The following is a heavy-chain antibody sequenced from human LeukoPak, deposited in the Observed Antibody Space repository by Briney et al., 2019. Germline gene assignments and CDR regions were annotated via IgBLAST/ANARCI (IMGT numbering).Heavy chain of an antibody. CDR2: VSGGGGST. V-gene: IGHV3-23*01. J-gene: IGHJ4*02. CDR3: AKGSISGVVLVPATCAPNDY. Sequence: PGGSLRLSCAASGFTFSSYGMSWVRQAPGKGLEWVSGVSGGGGSTYYVDSVKGRFTISRDNSENTLYLQMNSLTVEDTATYYCAKGSISGVVLVPATCAPNDYWGQGTLVTVSS. D-gene: IGHD2-15*01. CDR1: GFTFSSYG.